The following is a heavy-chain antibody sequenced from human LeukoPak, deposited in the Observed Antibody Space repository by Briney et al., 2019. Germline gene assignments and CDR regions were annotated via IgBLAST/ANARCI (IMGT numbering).Heavy chain of an antibody. V-gene: IGHV3-21*01. D-gene: IGHD4-17*01. CDR2: ISSSSSYI. CDR3: AHTVTPRYFQF. Sequence: GGSLRLSCAASGFTFSNYSMAWVRQAPGKGLEWVSFISSSSSYIYYADSVKGRFTISRDNAKNSLYLQMNSLRTEDTALYYCAHTVTPRYFQFWGRGTLVTVSS. CDR1: GFTFSNYS. J-gene: IGHJ1*01.